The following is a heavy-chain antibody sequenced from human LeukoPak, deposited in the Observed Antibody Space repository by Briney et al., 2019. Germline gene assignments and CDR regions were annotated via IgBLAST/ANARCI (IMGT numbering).Heavy chain of an antibody. Sequence: ASVKVSCKTSGYTFTGYYMYWVRQAPGQGLAWMGWINPNSGDADYAQKFQGRVTMTRDTSISTAYMELSRLRSDDTAVYYCATGHADAPSFDYWGQGTLVTVSS. V-gene: IGHV1-2*02. CDR3: ATGHADAPSFDY. CDR2: INPNSGDA. J-gene: IGHJ4*02. D-gene: IGHD2-2*01. CDR1: GYTFTGYY.